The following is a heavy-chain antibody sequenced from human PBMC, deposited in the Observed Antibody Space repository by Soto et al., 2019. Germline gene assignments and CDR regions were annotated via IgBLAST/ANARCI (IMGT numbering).Heavy chain of an antibody. Sequence: GGSLRLSCAASGFTFSNAWMSWVRQAPGKGLEWVGRIKSKTDGGTTDYAAPVKGRFTISRDDSKNTLYLQMNSLKTEDTAVYYCTTFGPPIAAADPFDYWGQGTLVTVSS. CDR1: GFTFSNAW. J-gene: IGHJ4*02. CDR3: TTFGPPIAAADPFDY. V-gene: IGHV3-15*01. CDR2: IKSKTDGGTT. D-gene: IGHD6-13*01.